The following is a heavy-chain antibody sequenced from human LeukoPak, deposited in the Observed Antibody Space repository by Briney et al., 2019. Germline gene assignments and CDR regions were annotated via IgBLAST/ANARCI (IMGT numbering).Heavy chain of an antibody. Sequence: SETLFLTCAVCGGSFSGYYWSWIRQPPGKGLEWIGEINHSGSTNYNPSLKSRVTISVDTSKNQFSLKPSSVTAADTAVYYCATGGMVRNWFDPWGQGTLVTVSS. CDR1: GGSFSGYY. CDR2: INHSGST. V-gene: IGHV4-34*01. D-gene: IGHD3-10*01. J-gene: IGHJ5*02. CDR3: ATGGMVRNWFDP.